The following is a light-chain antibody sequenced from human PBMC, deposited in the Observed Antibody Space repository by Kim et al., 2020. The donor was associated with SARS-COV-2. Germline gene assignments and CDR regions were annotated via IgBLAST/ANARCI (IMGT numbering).Light chain of an antibody. CDR2: WTS. Sequence: IVMTQSPDSLAVSLGERATINCKSSQSVLFSSNNKNYLAWYQQKPGQPPKLLISWTSTRESGVPDRFSGSGSGTDFTLTISSLQAEDVAVYYCQQYYSTALTFGVGTKLDIK. J-gene: IGKJ4*01. V-gene: IGKV4-1*01. CDR1: QSVLFSSNNKNY. CDR3: QQYYSTALT.